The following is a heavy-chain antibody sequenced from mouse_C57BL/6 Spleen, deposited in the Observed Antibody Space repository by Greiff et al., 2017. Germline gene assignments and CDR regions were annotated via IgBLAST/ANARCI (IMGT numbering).Heavy chain of an antibody. CDR3: TNGRDYFDY. J-gene: IGHJ2*01. CDR2: IDPENGDT. D-gene: IGHD1-1*01. CDR1: GFNIKDDY. V-gene: IGHV14-4*01. Sequence: EVQLQQSGAELVRPGASVKLSCTASGFNIKDDYMHWVKQRPEQGLEWIGWIDPENGDTEYASKFQGKATITADTSSNTAYLQLSSLPSEDTAVYYCTNGRDYFDYWGQGTTLTVAS.